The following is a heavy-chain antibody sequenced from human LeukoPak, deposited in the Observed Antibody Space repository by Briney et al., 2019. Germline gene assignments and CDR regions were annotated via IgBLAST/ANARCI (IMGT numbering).Heavy chain of an antibody. D-gene: IGHD5-24*01. Sequence: GGSLRLSCAASGFTFSSYGMHWVRQAPGKGLEWVAVISYDGSNKYYADSVKGRFTISRDNSKNTLYLQMNSLRAEDTAVYYCVRDGGSVEMATIGDYWGQGTLVTVSS. CDR3: VRDGGSVEMATIGDY. J-gene: IGHJ4*02. V-gene: IGHV3-30*03. CDR2: ISYDGSNK. CDR1: GFTFSSYG.